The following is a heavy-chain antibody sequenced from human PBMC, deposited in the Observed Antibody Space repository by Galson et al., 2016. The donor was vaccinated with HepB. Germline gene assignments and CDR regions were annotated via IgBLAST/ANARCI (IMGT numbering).Heavy chain of an antibody. CDR3: APDYDSSGHFEAD. Sequence: SLRLSCAASRFPFKIYAMNWFRQAPGKGLAWVSLIANALNAENRHYADSVNGRFTISRDDAKSFLYLHMSSLRVEDTAVYYCAPDYDSSGHFEADWGQGTLVTVS. V-gene: IGHV3-23*01. D-gene: IGHD3-22*01. CDR2: IANALNAENR. CDR1: RFPFKIYA. J-gene: IGHJ4*02.